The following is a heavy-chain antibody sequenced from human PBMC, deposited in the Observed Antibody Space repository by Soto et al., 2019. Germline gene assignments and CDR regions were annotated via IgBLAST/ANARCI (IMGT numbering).Heavy chain of an antibody. J-gene: IGHJ4*02. CDR2: ISGSGGST. D-gene: IGHD3-3*01. CDR1: GFTFSSYA. CDR3: AKTMNYDFGRVNFDY. Sequence: EVQLLESGGGLVQPGGSLRLSCAASGFTFSSYAMSWVRQAPGKGLEWVSAISGSGGSTSYADSVKCRFTISRDNSKNTLYLQMNSLRAEDTAVYYCAKTMNYDFGRVNFDYWGQGTLVTVSS. V-gene: IGHV3-23*01.